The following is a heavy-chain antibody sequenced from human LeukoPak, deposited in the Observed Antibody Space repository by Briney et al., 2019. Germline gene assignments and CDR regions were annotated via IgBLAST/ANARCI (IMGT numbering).Heavy chain of an antibody. Sequence: GRSLRLSCAASGFTFSSYAMSWVRQAPGKGLEWFSAISGSGGSTYYADSVKGRFTISRDNSKNTLFLQMNSLRAEDTAVYYCAKDRGPYSGYDSFFDFWGQGTLVTVSS. CDR2: ISGSGGST. V-gene: IGHV3-23*01. J-gene: IGHJ4*02. CDR3: AKDRGPYSGYDSFFDF. D-gene: IGHD5-12*01. CDR1: GFTFSSYA.